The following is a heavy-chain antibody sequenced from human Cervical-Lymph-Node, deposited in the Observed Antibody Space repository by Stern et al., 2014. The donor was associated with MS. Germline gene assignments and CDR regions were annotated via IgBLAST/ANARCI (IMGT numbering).Heavy chain of an antibody. D-gene: IGHD2-2*01. V-gene: IGHV3-33*01. CDR2: IWYGGSNK. CDR1: GFTFSSYG. CDR3: ARDSSKGGSNY. Sequence: VQLVQSGGGVVQPGRSLRLACAASGFTFSSYGMHWVRQAPDKGLEWVAVIWYGGSNKFYADSVKGRFTNLSDNSKNTLYLQMNSLRAEDTAVYYCARDSSKGGSNYWGQGTLVTVSS. J-gene: IGHJ4*02.